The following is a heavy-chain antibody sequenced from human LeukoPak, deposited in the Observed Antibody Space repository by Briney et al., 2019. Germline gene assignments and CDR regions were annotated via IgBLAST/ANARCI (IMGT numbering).Heavy chain of an antibody. CDR2: IGGSGGHT. Sequence: GGSLRLSCAASGFTFSNYVMTWVRQAPGKGLEWVSTIGGSGGHTYYADSVKGRFTISRDISKNTLYLQMNSLRAEETAVYYWAKGSEGGYGVIQIYYYGVDVWGQGTTVTVSS. V-gene: IGHV3-23*01. J-gene: IGHJ6*02. D-gene: IGHD4-17*01. CDR3: AKGSEGGYGVIQIYYYGVDV. CDR1: GFTFSNYV.